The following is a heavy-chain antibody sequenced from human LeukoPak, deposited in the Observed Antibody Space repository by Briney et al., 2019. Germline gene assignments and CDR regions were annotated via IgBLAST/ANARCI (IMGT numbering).Heavy chain of an antibody. Sequence: PGGSLRLSCAASGFTFHNYAIHWVRQAPGKGLEWVSLTSGGGITTYFADSVKGRFTISRDNSKSSLFLQMNSLRTEDTALYYCARDHVYGGADYWGQGNLVTLSS. V-gene: IGHV3-43*02. J-gene: IGHJ4*02. D-gene: IGHD5/OR15-5a*01. CDR3: ARDHVYGGADY. CDR1: GFTFHNYA. CDR2: TSGGGITT.